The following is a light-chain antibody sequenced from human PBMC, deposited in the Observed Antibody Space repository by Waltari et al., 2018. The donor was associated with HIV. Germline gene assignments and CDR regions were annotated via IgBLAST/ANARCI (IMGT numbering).Light chain of an antibody. CDR1: QGVSSN. V-gene: IGKV1-39*01. J-gene: IGKJ4*01. CDR2: DAS. Sequence: DIQMTQSPSSLSASVGDRVTITCRASQGVSSNLNWFQQKPGKAPKVLIYDASRLQSGVASRFSGSGSGTDFTLTISSVQPDDFASYFCQQRYSTPLTFGPGTKVEV. CDR3: QQRYSTPLT.